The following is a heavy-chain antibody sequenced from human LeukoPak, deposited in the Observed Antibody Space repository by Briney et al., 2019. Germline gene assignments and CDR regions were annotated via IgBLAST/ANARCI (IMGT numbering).Heavy chain of an antibody. CDR2: INHSGST. CDR3: ARGHTQLLVGRPREFDP. CDR1: GGSFSGYY. Sequence: SETLSLTCAVYGGSFSGYYWSWIRQPPGKGLEWIGEINHSGSTNYNPSLKSRVTISVDTSKNQFSLKLSSVTAADTAVYYCARGHTQLLVGRPREFDPWGQGTLVTVSS. V-gene: IGHV4-34*01. J-gene: IGHJ5*02. D-gene: IGHD2/OR15-2a*01.